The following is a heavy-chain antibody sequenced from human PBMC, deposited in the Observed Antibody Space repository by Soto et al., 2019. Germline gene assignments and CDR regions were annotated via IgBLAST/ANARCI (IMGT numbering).Heavy chain of an antibody. CDR1: GCTCTGYC. D-gene: IGHD1-26*01. CDR2: INPNSGGT. CDR3: ARASSGSYSP. J-gene: IGHJ5*02. V-gene: IGHV1-2*02. Sequence: ASVTVSCQASGCTCTGYCMDLLGQAPGQGLEWMGWINPNSGGTNYAQKFQGRVTMTRDTSISTAYMELSRLRSDDTAVYYCARASSGSYSPWGQGTLVTVSS.